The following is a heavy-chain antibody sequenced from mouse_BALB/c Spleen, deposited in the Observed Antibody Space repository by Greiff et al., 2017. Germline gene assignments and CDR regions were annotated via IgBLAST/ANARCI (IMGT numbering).Heavy chain of an antibody. V-gene: IGHV5-6-3*01. Sequence: DVQLVESGGGLVQPGGSLKLSCAASGFTFSSYGMSWVRQTPDKRLELVATINSNGGSTYYPDSVKGRFTISRDNAKNTLYLQMSSLKSEDTAMYYCASPYYGNYEFAYWGQGTLVTVSA. CDR3: ASPYYGNYEFAY. D-gene: IGHD2-10*01. J-gene: IGHJ3*01. CDR1: GFTFSSYG. CDR2: INSNGGST.